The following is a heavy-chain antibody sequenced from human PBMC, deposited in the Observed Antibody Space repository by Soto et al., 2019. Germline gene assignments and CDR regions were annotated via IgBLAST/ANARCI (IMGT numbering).Heavy chain of an antibody. V-gene: IGHV3-15*01. CDR2: IKSKTDGGTT. J-gene: IGHJ6*02. D-gene: IGHD3-3*01. Sequence: PVGSLRLSCAASGFTFSNAWMSWVRQAPGKGLEWVGRIKSKTDGGTTDYAAPVKGRFTISRDDSKNTLYLQMNSLKTEDTAVYYCTTGPKADDFWSGYYTEDYYGMDVWGQGTTVTVSS. CDR1: GFTFSNAW. CDR3: TTGPKADDFWSGYYTEDYYGMDV.